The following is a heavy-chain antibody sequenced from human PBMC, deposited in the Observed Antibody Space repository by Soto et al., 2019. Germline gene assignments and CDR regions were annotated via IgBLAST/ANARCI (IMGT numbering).Heavy chain of an antibody. Sequence: GGSLRLSCAASGFTVSSNYMSWVRQAPGKGLEWVSVIYSGGSTYYADSVKGRFIISRDNSKNTLYLQMNSLRAEDTAVYYCAGFHYYYYYMDVWGKGTTVTVSS. CDR1: GFTVSSNY. V-gene: IGHV3-66*01. J-gene: IGHJ6*03. CDR3: AGFHYYYYYMDV. CDR2: IYSGGST.